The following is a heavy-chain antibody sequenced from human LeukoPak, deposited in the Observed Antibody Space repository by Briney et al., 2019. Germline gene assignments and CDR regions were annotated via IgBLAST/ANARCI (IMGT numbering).Heavy chain of an antibody. CDR2: MNPNSGST. Sequence: ASVKVSCKASGYTFASYDINWVRQATGQGLEWMGWMNPNSGSTGYAQKFQGRVTTTRNTSISTAYMELSGLRSEDTAVYYCARGRSTGYPYYFEYWGQGTLVTVSS. D-gene: IGHD5-12*01. V-gene: IGHV1-8*03. CDR1: GYTFASYD. CDR3: ARGRSTGYPYYFEY. J-gene: IGHJ4*02.